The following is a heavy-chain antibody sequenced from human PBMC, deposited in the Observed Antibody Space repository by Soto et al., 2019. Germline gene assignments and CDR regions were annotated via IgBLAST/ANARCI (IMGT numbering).Heavy chain of an antibody. CDR2: ISSSSSYI. V-gene: IGHV3-21*01. J-gene: IGHJ4*02. Sequence: GGSLRLSCAASGFTFSSYSMNWVRQAPGKGLEWVSSISSSSSYIYYADSVKGRFTISRDNAKNSLYLQMNSLRAEDTAVYYCARDYYYDSGGYYAGFDYCGQGTLVTVSS. CDR3: ARDYYYDSGGYYAGFDY. D-gene: IGHD3-22*01. CDR1: GFTFSSYS.